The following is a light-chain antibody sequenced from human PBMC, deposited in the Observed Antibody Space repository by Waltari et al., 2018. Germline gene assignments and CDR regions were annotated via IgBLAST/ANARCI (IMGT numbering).Light chain of an antibody. CDR1: QTIFMF. Sequence: DIQMTQSPSSLSASLGDRVTIPCRSSQTIFMFLKWYQPRTGKAPNLLIYGACNFLSGVPSRFGCSGSGTDFTLTISSLQPEDVSTYYCQESFTSPGTFCPGIKVEI. CDR2: GAC. CDR3: QESFTSPGT. V-gene: IGKV1-39*01. J-gene: IGKJ1*01.